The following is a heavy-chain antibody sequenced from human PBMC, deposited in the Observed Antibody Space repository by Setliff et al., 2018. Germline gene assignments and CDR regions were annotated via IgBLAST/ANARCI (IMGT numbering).Heavy chain of an antibody. Sequence: SETLSLTCTVSGYSISSGYYWGWIRQPPGKGLEWIGSIYHSGSTYYNPSPKSRVTISVDTSKNQFSLKLSSVTAADTAVYYCARDLGHGGDSDYWGQGILVTVSS. CDR3: ARDLGHGGDSDY. J-gene: IGHJ4*02. CDR2: IYHSGST. D-gene: IGHD2-21*02. CDR1: GYSISSGYY. V-gene: IGHV4-38-2*02.